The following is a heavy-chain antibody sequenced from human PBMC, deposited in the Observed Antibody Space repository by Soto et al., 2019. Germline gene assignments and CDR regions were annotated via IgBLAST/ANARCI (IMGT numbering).Heavy chain of an antibody. J-gene: IGHJ4*02. CDR3: ARESSSWSYIAVAGTFDY. Sequence: KASETLSLTCAVSGGSISSSNWWSWVRQPPGKGLEWIGEIYHSGSTNYNPSLKSRVTISVDKSKNQFSLKLSSVTAADTAVYYCARESSSWSYIAVAGTFDYWGQGTLVTVSS. V-gene: IGHV4-4*02. D-gene: IGHD6-19*01. CDR2: IYHSGST. CDR1: GGSISSSNW.